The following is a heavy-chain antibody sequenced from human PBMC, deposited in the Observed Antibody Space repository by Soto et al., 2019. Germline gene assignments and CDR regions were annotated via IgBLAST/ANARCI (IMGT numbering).Heavy chain of an antibody. J-gene: IGHJ1*01. CDR3: AREASGYDF. Sequence: GASVKVSCKASGGTFSSFGISWVRQAPGQGLEWMGGIIPVFGRPNYAQRFGGRLTITADESTNTSYMELIDLTSEDTAVYYCAREASGYDFWGQGTQVTVSS. CDR2: IIPVFGRP. V-gene: IGHV1-69*13. CDR1: GGTFSSFG. D-gene: IGHD5-12*01.